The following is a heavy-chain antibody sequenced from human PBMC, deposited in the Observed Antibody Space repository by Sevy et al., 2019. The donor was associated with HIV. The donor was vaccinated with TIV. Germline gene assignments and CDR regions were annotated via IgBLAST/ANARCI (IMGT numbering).Heavy chain of an antibody. CDR3: ARKYDSSGYFDY. V-gene: IGHV3-23*01. CDR1: GFPFSSYA. CDR2: ISGSGGSGDKT. D-gene: IGHD3-22*01. Sequence: GGSLRLSCAASGFPFSSYAMDWVRQAPGKGLEWVSGISGSGGSGDKTNYADSVKGRFTISRDDSKNSLYLQLNSLRAEDTAIYYCARKYDSSGYFDYWGQGTLVTVSS. J-gene: IGHJ4*02.